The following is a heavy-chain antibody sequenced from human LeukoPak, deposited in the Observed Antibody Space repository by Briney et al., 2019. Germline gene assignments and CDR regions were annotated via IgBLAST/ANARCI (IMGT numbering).Heavy chain of an antibody. CDR1: GFTFSSYA. CDR2: ISGSGGST. Sequence: GGSLRLSCAASGFTFSSYAMSWVRQAPGKGLEWVSGISGSGGSTNYADSVKGRFTISRDNAKNSLYLQMNSLRAEDSAVYYCTRGSEWEPLYYFDYWGQGSLVTVSS. J-gene: IGHJ4*02. CDR3: TRGSEWEPLYYFDY. V-gene: IGHV3-23*01. D-gene: IGHD1-26*01.